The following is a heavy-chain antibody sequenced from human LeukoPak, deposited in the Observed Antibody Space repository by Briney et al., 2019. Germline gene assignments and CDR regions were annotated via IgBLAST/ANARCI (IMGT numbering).Heavy chain of an antibody. CDR3: ARVSDYYDSSGYSGY. CDR2: IKQDGSEK. V-gene: IGHV3-7*04. J-gene: IGHJ4*02. Sequence: PGGSLRLSCAASGFTFSSYWMSWVRQAPGKGLEWVANIKQDGSEKYYVDSVKGRFTISRDNAKNSLYLQMNSLRAENTAVYYCARVSDYYDSSGYSGYWGQGTLVTVSS. D-gene: IGHD3-22*01. CDR1: GFTFSSYW.